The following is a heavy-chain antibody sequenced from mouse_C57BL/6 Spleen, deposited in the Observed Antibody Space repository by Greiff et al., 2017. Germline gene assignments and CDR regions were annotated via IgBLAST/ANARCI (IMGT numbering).Heavy chain of an antibody. J-gene: IGHJ3*01. CDR3: ARRGDGYDGAWFDY. CDR2: IDPSDSET. D-gene: IGHD2-2*01. CDR1: GYTFTSYW. V-gene: IGHV1-52*01. Sequence: QVQLKQPGAELVRPGSSVKLSCKASGYTFTSYWMHWVKQRPIQGLEWIGNIDPSDSETHYNQKFKDKATLTVDKSSSKAYMQLSILTSEASAVYYCARRGDGYDGAWFDYWGQGTLVTVSA.